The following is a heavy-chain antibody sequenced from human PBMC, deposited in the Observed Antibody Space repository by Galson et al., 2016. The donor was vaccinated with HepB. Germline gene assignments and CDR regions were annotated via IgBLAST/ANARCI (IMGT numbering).Heavy chain of an antibody. J-gene: IGHJ6*02. CDR3: ASAPSKSYYYYGLDV. CDR1: GFTFSDYY. V-gene: IGHV3-11*01. Sequence: SLRLSCAASGFTFSDYYLTWTRQAPGKGLEWVSYITSSGNAIYYADSVKGRFTISRDNAKNSLYLQMSSLRADDTAVYYCASAPSKSYYYYGLDVWGQGTTVAVSS. CDR2: ITSSGNAI.